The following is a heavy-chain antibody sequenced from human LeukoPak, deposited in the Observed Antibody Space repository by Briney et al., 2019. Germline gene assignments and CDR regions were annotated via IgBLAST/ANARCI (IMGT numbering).Heavy chain of an antibody. V-gene: IGHV4-34*01. CDR1: GGSFSGYY. CDR3: ARRSTRLYYYYGMDV. J-gene: IGHJ6*02. Sequence: PSETLSLTCAVYGGSFSGYYWSWIRQPPGKGLEWIGEINHSGSTNYNPSLKSRVTISVDTSKNQFSLKLSSVTAADTAVYYCARRSTRLYYYYGMDVWGQGTTVTVSS. CDR2: INHSGST. D-gene: IGHD2-2*01.